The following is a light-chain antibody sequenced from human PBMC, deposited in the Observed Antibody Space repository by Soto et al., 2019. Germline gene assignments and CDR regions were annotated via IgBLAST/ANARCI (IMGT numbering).Light chain of an antibody. CDR1: QSVDSK. CDR3: QHYRTWLWT. CDR2: GAS. Sequence: EIVMTQSPATLSVSPGERATLSCRASQSVDSKLAWYQQKPGQGPRLLIYGASSSATGIRARFSGSGSETQFTLTNRCLQSEDFAVYFCQHYRTWLWTFGQGTKVEIK. J-gene: IGKJ1*01. V-gene: IGKV3-15*01.